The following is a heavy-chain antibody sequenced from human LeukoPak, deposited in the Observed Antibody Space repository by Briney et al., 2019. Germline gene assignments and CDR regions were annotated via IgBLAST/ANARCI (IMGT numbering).Heavy chain of an antibody. D-gene: IGHD3-10*01. CDR1: GFTFSSYE. V-gene: IGHV3-48*03. J-gene: IGHJ6*02. CDR3: ARDGITMVRGDLYYGMDV. Sequence: GGSLRLSCEASGFTFSSYEMNWVRQAPGKGLEWVSYIGSSGSTIYYADSVKGRFTISRDNAKNSLYLQMNSLRAEDTAVYYCARDGITMVRGDLYYGMDVWGQGTTVTVSS. CDR2: IGSSGSTI.